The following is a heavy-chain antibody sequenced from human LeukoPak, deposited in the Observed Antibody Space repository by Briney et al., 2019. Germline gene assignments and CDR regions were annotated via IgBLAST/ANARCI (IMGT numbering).Heavy chain of an antibody. CDR3: ARRLGVMNPFDY. V-gene: IGHV4-59*08. Sequence: PSETLSLTCTVSGGSISSYYWSWIRQPPGKGLEWIGYIYYSGSTNYNPSVKSRVTISVDTSKNQFSLKLSSVTAADTAVYYCARRLGVMNPFDYWGQGTLVTASS. J-gene: IGHJ4*02. D-gene: IGHD3-22*01. CDR2: IYYSGST. CDR1: GGSISSYY.